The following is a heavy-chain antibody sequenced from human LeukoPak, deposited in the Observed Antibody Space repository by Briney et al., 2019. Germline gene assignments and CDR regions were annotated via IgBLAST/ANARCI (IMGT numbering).Heavy chain of an antibody. Sequence: GESLKISCKGSGYSFTSYWIGWVRQMPGRGLEWMGIIYAGDSDIRYSPSSQGQVTISADESISTAYLQWSSLKASDTAMYYCARRVSGGSCYDYWGQGTLVTVSS. CDR3: ARRVSGGSCYDY. J-gene: IGHJ4*02. CDR1: GYSFTSYW. D-gene: IGHD2-15*01. CDR2: IYAGDSDI. V-gene: IGHV5-51*01.